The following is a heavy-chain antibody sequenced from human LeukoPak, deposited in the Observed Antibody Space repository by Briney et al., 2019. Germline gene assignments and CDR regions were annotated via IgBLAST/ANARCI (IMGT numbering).Heavy chain of an antibody. CDR3: ARDLAAQASQGHHFDY. CDR1: GFTFSSYS. Sequence: GGSLRLSCAASGFTFSSYSMNWVRQSPARGLEWVASISPGGGTTYYADSVKGRFTISRDNSKNTLYLQMNSLSAEDTAVYYCARDLAAQASQGHHFDYWGQGTLVTVSS. V-gene: IGHV3-48*01. D-gene: IGHD6-6*01. J-gene: IGHJ4*02. CDR2: ISPGGGTT.